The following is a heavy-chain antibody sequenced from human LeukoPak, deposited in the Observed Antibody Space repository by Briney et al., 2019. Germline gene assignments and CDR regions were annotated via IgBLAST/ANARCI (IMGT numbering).Heavy chain of an antibody. CDR3: ARPTSNRAFDM. CDR2: INPNSGDT. D-gene: IGHD5-24*01. Sequence: ASVKVSCKASAYTFTGYYMHWVRQAPGQGLEWMGWINPNSGDTNYAQKFQGRVTMTRDTSISTAYMELSSLRSDDTAVYYCARPTSNRAFDMWGQGTKVTVSS. J-gene: IGHJ3*02. CDR1: AYTFTGYY. V-gene: IGHV1-2*02.